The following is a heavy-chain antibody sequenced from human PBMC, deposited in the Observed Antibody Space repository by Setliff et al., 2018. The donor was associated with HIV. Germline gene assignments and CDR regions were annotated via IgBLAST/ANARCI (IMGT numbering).Heavy chain of an antibody. Sequence: SETLSLTCTVSGGSISRGSYYWSWIRQPAGKGLEWLGYIYYSGSTTYNPSLRSRVTISVDTSKSQFSLKLTSVTAADTALYYCAREGGQGYSGSGSFYHRNFDLWGRGTLVTVSS. D-gene: IGHD3-10*01. V-gene: IGHV4-61*10. CDR1: GGSISRGSYY. CDR3: AREGGQGYSGSGSFYHRNFDL. J-gene: IGHJ2*01. CDR2: IYYSGST.